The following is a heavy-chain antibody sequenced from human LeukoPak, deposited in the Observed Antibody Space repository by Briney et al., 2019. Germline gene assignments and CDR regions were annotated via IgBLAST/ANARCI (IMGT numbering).Heavy chain of an antibody. CDR3: ARDWRGYSYGSDAFDI. Sequence: GGSLRLSCAASGFTFSSYGMHWVRQAPGKGLEWVAFIRYDGSNKYYADSVKGRFTISRDNSKNTLYLQMNSLRAEDTAVYYCARDWRGYSYGSDAFDIWGQGTMVTVSS. V-gene: IGHV3-30*02. J-gene: IGHJ3*02. D-gene: IGHD5-18*01. CDR2: IRYDGSNK. CDR1: GFTFSSYG.